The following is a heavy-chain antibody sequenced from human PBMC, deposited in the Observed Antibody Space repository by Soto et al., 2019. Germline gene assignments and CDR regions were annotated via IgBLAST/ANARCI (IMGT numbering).Heavy chain of an antibody. CDR1: GFTFSSHA. Sequence: GGSLRLSCTASGFTFSSHAMTWVRQAPGKGLEWVSGFSDSGISIYYADSVKGRLTISRDNSKNTLYLQIHTLRAEDTAVYYCAKVSSSWYAGFFDLWGQGTLVTVSS. J-gene: IGHJ4*02. V-gene: IGHV3-23*01. D-gene: IGHD6-13*01. CDR2: FSDSGISI. CDR3: AKVSSSWYAGFFDL.